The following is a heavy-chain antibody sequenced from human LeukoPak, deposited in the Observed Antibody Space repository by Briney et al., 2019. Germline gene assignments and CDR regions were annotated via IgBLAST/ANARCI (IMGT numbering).Heavy chain of an antibody. CDR1: GDSVSSNSAA. CDR3: ARWAHYDILTGYPPEDFDL. V-gene: IGHV6-1*01. D-gene: IGHD3-9*01. J-gene: IGHJ2*01. CDR2: TYYRSKWYN. Sequence: PSQTLSLTCAISGDSVSSNSAAWNWIRQSPSRGLEWLGRTYYRSKWYNDYAVSVKSRITINPDTSKNQFSLQLNSVTPEDTAVYYCARWAHYDILTGYPPEDFDLWGRGTLVTVSS.